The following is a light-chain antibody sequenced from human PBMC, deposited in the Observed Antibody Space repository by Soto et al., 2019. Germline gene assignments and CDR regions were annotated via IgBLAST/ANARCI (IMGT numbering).Light chain of an antibody. CDR1: QTISSW. CDR2: KAT. CDR3: QHYNSYSEA. V-gene: IGKV1-5*03. Sequence: DIQMTQSPSTLSGSVGDRVTITCRASQTISSWLAWYQQKPGKAPKLLIYKATTLKSGVPSRLSGSGSGTEFTLPISSLQPDDFATYYCQHYNSYSEAFGQGTKVEL. J-gene: IGKJ1*01.